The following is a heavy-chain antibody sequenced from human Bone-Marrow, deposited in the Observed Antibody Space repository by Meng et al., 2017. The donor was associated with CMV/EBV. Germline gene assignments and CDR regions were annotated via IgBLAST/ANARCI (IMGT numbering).Heavy chain of an antibody. V-gene: IGHV4-39*01. CDR1: GGSISSSSYY. D-gene: IGHD2-2*01. CDR2: IYYSGST. Sequence: SETLSLTCTVSGGSISSSSYYWGWIRQPPGKGLEWIGSIYYSGSTYYNPSLKSRVTISVDTSKNQFSLKLSSVTAADTAVYYCYIVVVPAAIRGASMDVWGQGTTVTVSS. J-gene: IGHJ6*02. CDR3: YIVVVPAAIRGASMDV.